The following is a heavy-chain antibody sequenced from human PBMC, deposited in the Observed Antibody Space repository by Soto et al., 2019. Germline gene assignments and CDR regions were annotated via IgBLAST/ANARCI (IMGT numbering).Heavy chain of an antibody. J-gene: IGHJ4*02. CDR2: MNPNSGNT. D-gene: IGHD3-10*01. CDR1: GYTFTSYD. V-gene: IGHV1-8*01. Sequence: ASVKVSCKASGYTFTSYDINWVRQATGQGLEWMGWMNPNSGNTGYAQKFQGRVTMTRNTSISTAYMELSSLGSEDTAVYYCARVPGGRSPVRGVIDYWGQGTLVTVSS. CDR3: ARVPGGRSPVRGVIDY.